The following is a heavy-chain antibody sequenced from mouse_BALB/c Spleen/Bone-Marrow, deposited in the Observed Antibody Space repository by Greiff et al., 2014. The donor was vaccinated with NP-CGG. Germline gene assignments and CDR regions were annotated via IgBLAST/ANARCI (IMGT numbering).Heavy chain of an antibody. J-gene: IGHJ1*01. V-gene: IGHV1-7*01. CDR3: ARGLRDWYFDV. CDR2: INPSTGNT. CDR1: GYTFTTYW. Sequence: QVQLQQPGAELAKPGASVKMSCKASGYTFTTYWIHWVKQRPGQGLEWNGYINPSTGNTEYNQKFRDRATLTADKSSSTPYMQLSSLTSEDSAVYYCARGLRDWYFDVWGAGTTVTVSS. D-gene: IGHD2-4*01.